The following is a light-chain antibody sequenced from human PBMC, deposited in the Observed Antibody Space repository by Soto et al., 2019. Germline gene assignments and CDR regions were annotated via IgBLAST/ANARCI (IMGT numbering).Light chain of an antibody. CDR2: GAS. J-gene: IGKJ2*01. V-gene: IGKV3-20*01. Sequence: EIVLTQSPGTLSLSPGERATLSCRASQSVSSNYLAWYQQKPGQAPRLLIYGASSRATGKPDRFSGSGSGTDFTLTISRLEPEDFAVYYCQQYGSPPNTFGQGTKLEIK. CDR3: QQYGSPPNT. CDR1: QSVSSNY.